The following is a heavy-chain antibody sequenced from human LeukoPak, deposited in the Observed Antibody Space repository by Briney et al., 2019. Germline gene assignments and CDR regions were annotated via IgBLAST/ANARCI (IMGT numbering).Heavy chain of an antibody. D-gene: IGHD6-13*01. V-gene: IGHV1-58*02. J-gene: IGHJ4*02. Sequence: GASVKVSCKASGFTFTSSAMQWVRQAHGQRLEWIGWIVVGSGNTNYAQKFQERVTITRDMSTSTAYMELSRLRSDDTAVYYCARDGPSTDSSSWRHWGQGTLVTVSS. CDR3: ARDGPSTDSSSWRH. CDR1: GFTFTSSA. CDR2: IVVGSGNT.